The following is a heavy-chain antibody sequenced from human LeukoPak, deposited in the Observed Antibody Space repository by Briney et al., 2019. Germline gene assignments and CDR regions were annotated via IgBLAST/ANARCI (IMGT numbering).Heavy chain of an antibody. CDR2: IYTSGST. J-gene: IGHJ4*02. V-gene: IGHV4-61*02. D-gene: IGHD1-26*01. CDR3: ARAPPVGRYDY. Sequence: PSQTLSLTCTVSGGSISSGSYYWSWIRQPAGKGLEWIGRIYTSGSTNYNPSLKSRVTISVDTSKNQFSLKLSSVTAADTAVYYCARAPPVGRYDYWGQGTLVTVSA. CDR1: GGSISSGSYY.